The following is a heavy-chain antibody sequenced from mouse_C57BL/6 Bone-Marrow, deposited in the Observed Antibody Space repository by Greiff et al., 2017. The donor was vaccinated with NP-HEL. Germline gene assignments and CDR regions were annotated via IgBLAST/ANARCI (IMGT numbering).Heavy chain of an antibody. CDR3: TNPMDY. CDR2: IDPETGGT. CDR1: GYTFTDYE. Sequence: VKLQESGAELVRPGASVTLSCKASGYTFTDYEMHWVKQTPVHGLEWIGAIDPETGGTAYNQKFKGKAILTADKSSSTAYMELRSLTSEDSAVYYCTNPMDYWGQGTSVTVSS. J-gene: IGHJ4*01. V-gene: IGHV1-15*01.